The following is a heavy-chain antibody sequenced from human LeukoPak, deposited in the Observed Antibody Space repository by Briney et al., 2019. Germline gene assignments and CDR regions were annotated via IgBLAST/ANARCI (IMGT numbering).Heavy chain of an antibody. Sequence: GGSLRLSCAASGFTVSSNYMSWVRQAPGKGLEWVSVIYSGGSTYYADSVKGRFTISRDNSKNTLYLQMNSLRAEDTAVYYCAGEPDIVVVPAPHYWGQGTLVTVSS. J-gene: IGHJ4*02. CDR3: AGEPDIVVVPAPHY. V-gene: IGHV3-66*02. CDR1: GFTVSSNY. D-gene: IGHD2-2*01. CDR2: IYSGGST.